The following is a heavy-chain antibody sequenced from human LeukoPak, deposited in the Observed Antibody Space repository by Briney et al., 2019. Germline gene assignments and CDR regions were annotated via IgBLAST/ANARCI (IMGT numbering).Heavy chain of an antibody. Sequence: SETLSLTCTVSGGSISSGGYYWSWIRQPPGKGLEWIGSIYYSGSTYYNPSLKSRVTISVDTSKNQFSLELSSVTAADTAVYYCARNVYDFWSGYPLPDYWGQGTLVTVSS. J-gene: IGHJ4*02. CDR1: GGSISSGGYY. V-gene: IGHV4-39*01. CDR3: ARNVYDFWSGYPLPDY. CDR2: IYYSGST. D-gene: IGHD3-3*01.